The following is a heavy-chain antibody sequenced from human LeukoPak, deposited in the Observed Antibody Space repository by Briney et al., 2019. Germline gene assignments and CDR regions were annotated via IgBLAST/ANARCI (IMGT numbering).Heavy chain of an antibody. CDR3: ARDKTSTWEYNWFDP. CDR2: IYYSGST. Sequence: SETLSLTCTVSGGSISSSSYYWGWIRRPPGKGLEWIGSIYYSGSTYYNPSLKSRVTLSVDTSNNQFSLKLSSVTAADTAVYYCARDKTSTWEYNWFDPWGQGTLVTVSS. D-gene: IGHD1-26*01. J-gene: IGHJ5*02. CDR1: GGSISSSSYY. V-gene: IGHV4-39*07.